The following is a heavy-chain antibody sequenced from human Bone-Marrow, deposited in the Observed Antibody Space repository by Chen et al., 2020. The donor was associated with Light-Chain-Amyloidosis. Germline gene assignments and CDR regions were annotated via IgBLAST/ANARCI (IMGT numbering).Heavy chain of an antibody. CDR2: INHSGST. Sequence: QVQLQQWGAGLLKTLETLSLTCAVYGESFSGYYWSWIRQPPGKGLEWIGEINHSGSTNYNPSRKSRVTLSVDTSKNLVFLKLGSVTAGGTAVYFCARGRNPLPSAYYYFMDVWVKGTTVTVSS. CDR3: ARGRNPLPSAYYYFMDV. V-gene: IGHV4-34*01. J-gene: IGHJ6*03. CDR1: GESFSGYY.